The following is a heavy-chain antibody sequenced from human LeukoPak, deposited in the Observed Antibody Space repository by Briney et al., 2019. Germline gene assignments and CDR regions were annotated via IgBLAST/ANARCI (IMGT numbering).Heavy chain of an antibody. J-gene: IGHJ6*02. CDR1: GFPFSTYY. V-gene: IGHV3-7*01. CDR2: IKEDGSDK. CDR3: ARAPLVVSRQYHYGLDV. D-gene: IGHD3-16*01. Sequence: GGSLRLSCAASGFPFSTYYMSLVRPAPGKGLEWVSNIKEDGSDKYYVDSVKGRFTVSRDNAKNSVFLQMNSLRDEDTGLYFCARAPLVVSRQYHYGLDVWGQGTTVTVSS.